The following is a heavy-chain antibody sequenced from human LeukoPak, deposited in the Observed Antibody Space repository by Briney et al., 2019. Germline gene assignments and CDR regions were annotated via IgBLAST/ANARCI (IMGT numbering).Heavy chain of an antibody. Sequence: SVKVSCKASGGTFSSYAISWVRQAPGQGLEWMGGIIPIFGTANCAQKFQGRVTITADKSTSTAYMELSSLRSEDTAVYYCARALYYYGSGSYHYNWFDPWGQGTLVTVSS. CDR2: IIPIFGTA. CDR3: ARALYYYGSGSYHYNWFDP. CDR1: GGTFSSYA. D-gene: IGHD3-10*01. V-gene: IGHV1-69*06. J-gene: IGHJ5*02.